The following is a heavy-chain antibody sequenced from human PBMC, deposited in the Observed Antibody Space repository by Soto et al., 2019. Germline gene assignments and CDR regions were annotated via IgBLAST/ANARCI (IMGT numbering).Heavy chain of an antibody. Sequence: ASVKVSCKASGYTFTSYHIHWVRQAPGQGLESMGVINPSGGATIYAQKFQGRVTMTRDTSTSTVYMELSSLRSEDTAVYYCARDPTNGVNDAFDIWGQGTMVTV. CDR1: GYTFTSYH. V-gene: IGHV1-46*01. CDR2: INPSGGAT. CDR3: ARDPTNGVNDAFDI. J-gene: IGHJ3*02. D-gene: IGHD2-8*01.